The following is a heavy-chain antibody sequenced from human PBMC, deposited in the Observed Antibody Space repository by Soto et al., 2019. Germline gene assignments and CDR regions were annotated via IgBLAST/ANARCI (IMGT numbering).Heavy chain of an antibody. Sequence: EVQLLESGGGLVQPGGSLRLSCAASGFTFNTYAMTWVRQAPGKGLEWVSAISGGGDTTSYADSLKGRFTVSRDGSKNTLYLQMSSLRAEDTALYYCAKGRGGSGSLTPRVDFWGQGTLVTVSS. CDR2: ISGGGDTT. D-gene: IGHD3-10*01. J-gene: IGHJ4*02. CDR1: GFTFNTYA. V-gene: IGHV3-23*01. CDR3: AKGRGGSGSLTPRVDF.